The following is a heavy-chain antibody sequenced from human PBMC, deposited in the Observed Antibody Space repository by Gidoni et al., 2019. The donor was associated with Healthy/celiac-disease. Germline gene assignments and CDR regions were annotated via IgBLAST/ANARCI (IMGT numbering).Heavy chain of an antibody. CDR2: MGTAGDT. CDR1: GFPFSSYE. Sequence: EVQLVESGGGLVQPGGSLGLSCAASGFPFSSYEMHWVRQATGKGLEWVSAMGTAGDTYYPGSVKGRFTISRENAKNSLYLQMNSLRAGDTAVYYCARMYSGSFDYYGMDVWGQGTTVTVSS. V-gene: IGHV3-13*01. J-gene: IGHJ6*02. D-gene: IGHD1-26*01. CDR3: ARMYSGSFDYYGMDV.